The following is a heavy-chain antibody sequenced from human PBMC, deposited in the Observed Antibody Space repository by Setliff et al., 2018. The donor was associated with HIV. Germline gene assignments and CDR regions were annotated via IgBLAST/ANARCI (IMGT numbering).Heavy chain of an antibody. Sequence: GESLKISCKALDYTFATYWIGWVRQMPGEGLEWMGVIYPDDSSIKYNPSFQSQVAISADKSITTAYLHIHSLKASDTATYYCARRDGRSMNAFQIWGPGTKVTVSS. J-gene: IGHJ3*01. CDR3: ARRDGRSMNAFQI. V-gene: IGHV5-51*01. CDR2: IYPDDSSI. CDR1: DYTFATYW. D-gene: IGHD6-13*01.